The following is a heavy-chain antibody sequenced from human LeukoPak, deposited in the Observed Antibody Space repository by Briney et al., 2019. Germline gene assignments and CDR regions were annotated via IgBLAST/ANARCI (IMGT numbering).Heavy chain of an antibody. Sequence: GPSLTPSCAASGFSLRLYGMHSVPQAPSKWREWVALMLYDGGGIYYADSVEGGFCVYRDNSNYMFYLQMTSLRAEESAVYYCARDVVSGTHRDRFDVWAQGTLVTVSS. CDR2: MLYDGGGI. V-gene: IGHV3-33*05. CDR1: GFSLRLYG. CDR3: ARDVVSGTHRDRFDV. D-gene: IGHD3-16*02. J-gene: IGHJ3*01.